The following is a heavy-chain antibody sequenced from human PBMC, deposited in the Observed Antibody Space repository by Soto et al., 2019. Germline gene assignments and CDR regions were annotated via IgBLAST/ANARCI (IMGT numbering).Heavy chain of an antibody. CDR2: ISGSGGST. CDR3: ANTYYYDSSGYYYRSKYYYGMDV. CDR1: GFTFSSYA. Sequence: ESGGGLVQPGGSLRLSCAASGFTFSSYAMSWVRQAPGKGLEWVSAISGSGGSTYYADSVKGRFTISRDNSKNTLYLQMNSLRAEDTAVYYCANTYYYDSSGYYYRSKYYYGMDVWGQGTTVTVSS. D-gene: IGHD3-22*01. V-gene: IGHV3-23*01. J-gene: IGHJ6*02.